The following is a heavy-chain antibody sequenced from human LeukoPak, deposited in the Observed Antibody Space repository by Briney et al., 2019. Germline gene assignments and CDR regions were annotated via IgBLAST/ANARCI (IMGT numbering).Heavy chain of an antibody. CDR3: AKLAASETGEGS. J-gene: IGHJ5*02. Sequence: ASVKVSCKASGGTFSNYAISWVRQAPGRGLEWMGGIIPIFGTANYAQKFQGRVTITADESTSTVYMELSSLRSEDTAIYYCAKLAASETGEGSWGQGTLVTVSS. V-gene: IGHV1-69*01. CDR1: GGTFSNYA. CDR2: IIPIFGTA. D-gene: IGHD6-13*01.